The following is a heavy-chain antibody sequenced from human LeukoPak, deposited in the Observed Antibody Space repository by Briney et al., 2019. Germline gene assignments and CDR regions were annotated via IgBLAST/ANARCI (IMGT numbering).Heavy chain of an antibody. D-gene: IGHD6-19*01. V-gene: IGHV4-34*01. CDR2: IYYSGST. Sequence: SETLSLTCAVYGGSFSGYYWSWIRQPPGKGLEWIGSIYYSGSTYYNPSLKSRVTISVDTSKNQFSLKLSSVTAADTAVYYCAAWGHSSGWYVFYYWGQGTLVTVSS. CDR3: AAWGHSSGWYVFYY. CDR1: GGSFSGYY. J-gene: IGHJ4*02.